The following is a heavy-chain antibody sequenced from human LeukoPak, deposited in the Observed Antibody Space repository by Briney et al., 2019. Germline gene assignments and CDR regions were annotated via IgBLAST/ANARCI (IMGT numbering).Heavy chain of an antibody. Sequence: WGSLRLSCAASGFTFSSYSMRWVRQPPGKGLEWVAVISYDGSNKYYADSVKGRFTIFRDNSQHTLYLQMNSLSAEDTAVYYCARGADYPAFDYWGQGTLVTVSS. CDR2: ISYDGSNK. J-gene: IGHJ4*02. CDR3: ARGADYPAFDY. CDR1: GFTFSSYS. V-gene: IGHV3-30*16. D-gene: IGHD5-12*01.